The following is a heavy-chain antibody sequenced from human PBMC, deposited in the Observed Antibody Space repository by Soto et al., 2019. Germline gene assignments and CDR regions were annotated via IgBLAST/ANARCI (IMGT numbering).Heavy chain of an antibody. CDR1: GFTFGDYA. J-gene: IGHJ6*02. V-gene: IGHV3-49*03. D-gene: IGHD1-1*01. CDR2: IRSKAYGGTT. CDR3: TRLELERRRATGGYYYYGMDV. Sequence: GGSLRLSCTASGFTFGDYAMSWFRQAPGKGLEWVGFIRSKAYGGTTEYAASVKGRFTISRDDSKSIAYLQMNSLKTEDTAVYYCTRLELERRRATGGYYYYGMDVWGQGTTVTVSS.